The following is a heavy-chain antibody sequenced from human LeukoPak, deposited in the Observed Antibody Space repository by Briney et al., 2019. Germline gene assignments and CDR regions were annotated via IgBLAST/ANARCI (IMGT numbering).Heavy chain of an antibody. J-gene: IGHJ4*02. CDR3: ARDTVTTNPSPSFDY. CDR1: GYTFTGYY. V-gene: IGHV1-2*06. CDR2: INPSSGGT. Sequence: ASVKVSCKASGYTFTGYYMHWVRQAPGQGLEWMGRINPSSGGTNYAQKFQGRVTITRDTAISTAYMELSRLRSDDTAVYYCARDTVTTNPSPSFDYWGQGTLVTVSS. D-gene: IGHD4-17*01.